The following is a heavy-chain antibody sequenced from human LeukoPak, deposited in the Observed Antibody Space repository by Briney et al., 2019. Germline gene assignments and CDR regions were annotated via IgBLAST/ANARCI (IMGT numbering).Heavy chain of an antibody. CDR1: GFTFDDYA. CDR2: ISWNSGSI. J-gene: IGHJ4*02. V-gene: IGHV3-9*01. Sequence: PGGSLRLSCAASGFTFDDYAMHWVRQAPGEGLEWVSGISWNSGSIGYADSVKGRFTISRDNAKNSLYLQMNSLRAEDTALYYCAKDMDDNQPAGFDYWGQGTLVTVPS. D-gene: IGHD3-9*01. CDR3: AKDMDDNQPAGFDY.